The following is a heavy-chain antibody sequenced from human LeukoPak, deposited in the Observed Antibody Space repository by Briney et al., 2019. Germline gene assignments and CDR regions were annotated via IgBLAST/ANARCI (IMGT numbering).Heavy chain of an antibody. Sequence: PGGSLRLSCAASGFTFSSYGMHWVRQAPGKRLEWVAIISSDGSDKCHADSVKGRFSISRDNAQKTLYLQMNSLRPEDTAVYLCARQKITVTVSLDSWGQGTLVTVSS. CDR2: ISSDGSDK. D-gene: IGHD4-17*01. CDR1: GFTFSSYG. J-gene: IGHJ5*01. CDR3: ARQKITVTVSLDS. V-gene: IGHV3-30*03.